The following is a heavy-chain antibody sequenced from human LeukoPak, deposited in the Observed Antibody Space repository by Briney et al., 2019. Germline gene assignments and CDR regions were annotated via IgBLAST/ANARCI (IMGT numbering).Heavy chain of an antibody. CDR1: GFTVSNNY. D-gene: IGHD3-10*01. Sequence: GGSLRLSCAASGFTVSNNYMSWVRQAPGKALEWVSVVYSAGSTYYADSVKGRFTISRDNSKNTLYLQMNSLRAEDTAVYYCAKDREVGYYYGSGSYGDLDYWGQGTLVTVSS. CDR3: AKDREVGYYYGSGSYGDLDY. V-gene: IGHV3-53*01. J-gene: IGHJ4*02. CDR2: VYSAGST.